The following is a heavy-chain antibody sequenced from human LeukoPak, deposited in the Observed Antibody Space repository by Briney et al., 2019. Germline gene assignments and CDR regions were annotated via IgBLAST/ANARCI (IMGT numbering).Heavy chain of an antibody. CDR3: ARAMGGDYYYGMDV. CDR2: ISYDGSNK. Sequence: GGSLRLSCAASGFTFSSYAMHWVRQAPGKGLEWVAVISYDGSNKHYADSVKGRFTISRDNSKNTLYLQMNSLRAEDTAVYYCARAMGGDYYYGMDVWGKGTTVTVSS. CDR1: GFTFSSYA. D-gene: IGHD1-26*01. V-gene: IGHV3-30-3*01. J-gene: IGHJ6*04.